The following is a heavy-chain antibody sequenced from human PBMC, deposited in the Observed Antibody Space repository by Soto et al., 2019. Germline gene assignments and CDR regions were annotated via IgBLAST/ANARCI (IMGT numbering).Heavy chain of an antibody. CDR1: GFTFSSYA. J-gene: IGHJ4*02. V-gene: IGHV3-30*04. Sequence: GGSLGLSCAASGFTFSSYAMHWVRQAPGKGLEWVAVISYDGSNKYYADSVKGRFTISRDNSKNTLYLQMNSLRAEDTAVYYCARDQGRDYYYDSSGYYFDYWGQGTLVTVSS. D-gene: IGHD3-22*01. CDR2: ISYDGSNK. CDR3: ARDQGRDYYYDSSGYYFDY.